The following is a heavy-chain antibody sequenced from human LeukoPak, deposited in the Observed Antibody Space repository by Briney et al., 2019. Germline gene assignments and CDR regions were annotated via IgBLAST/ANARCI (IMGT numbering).Heavy chain of an antibody. CDR3: ASGDFIHTYMSNPKV. CDR2: LIPLFGRP. D-gene: IGHD7-27*01. CDR1: GGTLSSHA. Sequence: SVKVSCKASGGTLSSHAISWVRQAPGQGLEWMGGLIPLFGRPNYAQKFQGRVTITADESTSTVYMELNSVRSEDTAVYYCASGDFIHTYMSNPKVWGQGTMVIVSA. V-gene: IGHV1-69*01. J-gene: IGHJ3*01.